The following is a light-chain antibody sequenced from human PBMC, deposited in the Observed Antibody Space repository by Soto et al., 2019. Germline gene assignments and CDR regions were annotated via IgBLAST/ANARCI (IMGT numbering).Light chain of an antibody. Sequence: DIQITQSPSSVSASVGDRVTITCRASQGISSCLAWYQQKPGKAPKLLIYAASSLQSGVPSRFSGSGSGTDCTRTISSLQPAAFATYYCQQAKSFPQTFGQWTKLEIK. CDR3: QQAKSFPQT. CDR2: AAS. J-gene: IGKJ1*01. V-gene: IGKV1-12*01. CDR1: QGISSC.